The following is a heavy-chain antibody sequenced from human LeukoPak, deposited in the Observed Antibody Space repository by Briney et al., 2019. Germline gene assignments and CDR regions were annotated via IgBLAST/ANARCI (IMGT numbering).Heavy chain of an antibody. CDR2: IYTSGST. J-gene: IGHJ4*02. Sequence: SETLSLTCTVSGGSISSGSYYWSWIRQPAGKGLEWIGRIYTSGSTNYNPSLKSRVTISVDTSKNQFSLKLSSVTAADTAVYYCARAPDSGYYYLVYWGQGTLVTVSS. V-gene: IGHV4-61*02. CDR1: GGSISSGSYY. D-gene: IGHD3-22*01. CDR3: ARAPDSGYYYLVY.